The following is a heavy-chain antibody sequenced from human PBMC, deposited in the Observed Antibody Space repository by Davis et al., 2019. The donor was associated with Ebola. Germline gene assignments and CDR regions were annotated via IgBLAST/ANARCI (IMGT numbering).Heavy chain of an antibody. CDR3: ARGTRLGIVGARYFDY. Sequence: SVKVSCKASGGTFSSYAISWVRQAPGQGLEWMGGIIPIFGTANYAQKFQGRVTITADESTSTAYMELSSLRSEDTAVYYCARGTRLGIVGARYFDYWGQGTLVTVSS. CDR2: IIPIFGTA. J-gene: IGHJ4*02. V-gene: IGHV1-69*13. D-gene: IGHD1-26*01. CDR1: GGTFSSYA.